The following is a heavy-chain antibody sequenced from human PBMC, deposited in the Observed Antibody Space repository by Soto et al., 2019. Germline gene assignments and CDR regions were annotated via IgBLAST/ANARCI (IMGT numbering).Heavy chain of an antibody. CDR2: INPQTGGT. CDR3: ARERNQVISDGMAV. D-gene: IGHD2-2*01. J-gene: IGHJ6*02. Sequence: QVQLVQSGAEVKTPGASVRVSCKASRYTFTGYYIHWVREAPGQGLEWMGWINPQTGGTSYAQKYQGSVTLSRNTSINTANLEMSRLTSDDAAVYFYARERNQVISDGMAVWGQGTTVTAS. CDR1: RYTFTGYY. V-gene: IGHV1-2*02.